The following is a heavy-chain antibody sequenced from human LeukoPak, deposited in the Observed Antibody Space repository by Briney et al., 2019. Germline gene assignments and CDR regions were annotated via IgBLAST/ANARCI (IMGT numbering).Heavy chain of an antibody. CDR1: GFTFSAYS. J-gene: IGHJ4*02. V-gene: IGHV3-23*01. Sequence: GGSLRLSCAASGFTFSAYSMTWVRQAPGKGLEWVSLIASNGGNTYYADSVKGRFTVSRDNSKNTLYLQMNSLRAEDTALYHCAKAFRTTSWNNFDYWGQGTLVTVSS. CDR3: AKAFRTTSWNNFDY. CDR2: IASNGGNT. D-gene: IGHD1/OR15-1a*01.